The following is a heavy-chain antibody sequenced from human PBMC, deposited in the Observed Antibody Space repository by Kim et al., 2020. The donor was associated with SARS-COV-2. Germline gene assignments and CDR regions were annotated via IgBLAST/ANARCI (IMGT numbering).Heavy chain of an antibody. J-gene: IGHJ4*02. V-gene: IGHV1-69*13. Sequence: SVKVSCKASGGTFSSYAISWVRQAPGQGLEWMGGIIPIFGTANYAQKFQGRVTITADESTSTAYMELSSLRSEDTAVYYCARRVYGCGGDCSTFDYWGQGTLVTVSS. CDR2: IIPIFGTA. CDR1: GGTFSSYA. CDR3: ARRVYGCGGDCSTFDY. D-gene: IGHD2-21*01.